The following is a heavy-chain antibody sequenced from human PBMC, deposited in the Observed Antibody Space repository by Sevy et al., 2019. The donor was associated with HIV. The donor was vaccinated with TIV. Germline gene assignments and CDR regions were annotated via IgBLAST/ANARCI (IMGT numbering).Heavy chain of an antibody. J-gene: IGHJ4*02. CDR2: ISNSGANT. V-gene: IGHV3-23*01. CDR3: AKEWTLLSDWYGEFDY. CDR1: GFTFTNYG. Sequence: GGSLRLSCAASGFTFTNYGMHWVRQAPGKGLEWVSGISNSGANTYYAYSVRGRFTVSRDNSKNTVYLQLNSLRAEDTGIYYCAKEWTLLSDWYGEFDYWGQGTLVTVSS. D-gene: IGHD6-19*01.